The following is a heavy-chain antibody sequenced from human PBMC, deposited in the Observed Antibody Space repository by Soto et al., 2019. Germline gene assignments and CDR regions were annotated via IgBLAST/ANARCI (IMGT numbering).Heavy chain of an antibody. CDR1: GFSVREYG. D-gene: IGHD2-8*01. CDR2: ISFEGGNI. Sequence: GGSLRLSCAAPGFSVREYGMHWVRQAPGKGLEWVALISFEGGNINYADSVKGRFTISRDDSKNTLHLQMNSLRNEDTAVYYCAKDRLNGFNLYYFDYWGQGTQVTVSS. V-gene: IGHV3-30*18. CDR3: AKDRLNGFNLYYFDY. J-gene: IGHJ4*02.